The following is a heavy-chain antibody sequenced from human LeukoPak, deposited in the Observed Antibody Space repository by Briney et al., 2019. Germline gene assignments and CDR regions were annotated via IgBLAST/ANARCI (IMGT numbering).Heavy chain of an antibody. Sequence: GGSLRLSCAASGFTFSSYAMSWVRQAPGKGLEWVSAISGSGGSTYYADSVKGRFTISRDTSKSTLYLQMNSLRAEDTAVYYCAKEGSGWYGYFDYWGQGTLVTVSS. D-gene: IGHD6-19*01. V-gene: IGHV3-23*01. CDR2: ISGSGGST. CDR3: AKEGSGWYGYFDY. J-gene: IGHJ4*02. CDR1: GFTFSSYA.